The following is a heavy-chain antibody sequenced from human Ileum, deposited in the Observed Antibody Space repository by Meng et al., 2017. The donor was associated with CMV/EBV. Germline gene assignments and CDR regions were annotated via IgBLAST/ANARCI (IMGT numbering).Heavy chain of an antibody. Sequence: PRLDHPPEPRPLVCTAAVGSTTSSTNYWGLIRPPPGKGLEWIGSVYYSGTTYYNPSLKSRVNMSIDTSKNRFSLKLSSATAADTAVYYCARNVGFYSSQIAYWGQGALVTVSS. CDR3: ARNVGFYSSQIAY. CDR1: VGSTTSSTNY. J-gene: IGHJ4*02. D-gene: IGHD3-3*01. V-gene: IGHV4-39*07. CDR2: VYYSGTT.